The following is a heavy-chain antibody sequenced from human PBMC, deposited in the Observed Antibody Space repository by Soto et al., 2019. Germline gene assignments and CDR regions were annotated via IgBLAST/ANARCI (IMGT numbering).Heavy chain of an antibody. J-gene: IGHJ4*02. CDR3: VRDGSLLGMTR. CDR1: GFTFKNYN. D-gene: IGHD3-10*01. V-gene: IGHV3-21*02. CDR2: IGGSDTFT. Sequence: EVQLVESGGGLVKPGESLRLSCVASGFTFKNYNMNWVRQAPGKGLEWVSYIGGSDTFTYYADSVKGRFTISRDNAKSSLFLQMNRLRVEDTAVYFCVRDGSLLGMTRWGQGTLVTVSS.